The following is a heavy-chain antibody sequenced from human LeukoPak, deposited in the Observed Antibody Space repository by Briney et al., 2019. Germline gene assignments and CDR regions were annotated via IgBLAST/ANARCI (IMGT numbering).Heavy chain of an antibody. CDR3: ARRSMVRGAIGFDP. CDR2: INPNSGGT. Sequence: ASVKVSCKASGYTFTGYYMHWVRQAPGQGLEWMGWINPNSGGTNYAQKFQGRVTMTRDTSISTAYMELSRLRSDDTAVYYCARRSMVRGAIGFDPWGQGTLVTVSS. D-gene: IGHD3-10*01. V-gene: IGHV1-2*02. J-gene: IGHJ5*02. CDR1: GYTFTGYY.